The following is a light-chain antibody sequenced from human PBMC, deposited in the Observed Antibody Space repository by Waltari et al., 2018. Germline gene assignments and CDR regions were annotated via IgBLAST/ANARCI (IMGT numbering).Light chain of an antibody. J-gene: IGKJ4*01. Sequence: EIVLTQSPATLSLSPGARATLPCRASQSVSSHLAWYQEKPGQAPRLLIYDVSNRATGIPARFSGSGSGTDFTLTISSLEPEDFAVYYCQQRSTWPLTFGGGTKVEIK. CDR3: QQRSTWPLT. CDR2: DVS. V-gene: IGKV3-11*01. CDR1: QSVSSH.